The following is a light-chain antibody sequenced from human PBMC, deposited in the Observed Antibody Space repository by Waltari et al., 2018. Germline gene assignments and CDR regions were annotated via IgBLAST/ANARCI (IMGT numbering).Light chain of an antibody. Sequence: QSVLTQPPSLSAAPGQKVTISCSGRSSNIGSTYVSWYQHVPGTAPKLLIYESSKRPSEIPDRFSGSKSGTSATLGITGLQIEDEADYHCATWDNSLSIGVFGGGTKLTVL. V-gene: IGLV1-51*02. CDR2: ESS. CDR3: ATWDNSLSIGV. CDR1: SSNIGSTY. J-gene: IGLJ3*02.